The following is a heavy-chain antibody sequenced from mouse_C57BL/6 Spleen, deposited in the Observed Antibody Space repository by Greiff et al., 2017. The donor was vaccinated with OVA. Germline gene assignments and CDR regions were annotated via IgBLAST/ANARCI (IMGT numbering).Heavy chain of an antibody. CDR2: INYDGSST. J-gene: IGHJ1*03. CDR1: GFTFSDYY. V-gene: IGHV5-16*01. Sequence: EVKLVESEGGLVQPGRSLKLSCTASGFTFSDYYMAWVRQVPEKGLEWVANINYDGSSTYYLDSLKSRFIISRDNAKNILYLQMSSLKSEDTATYYCARDWRYSNYGYFDVWGTGTTVTVSS. CDR3: ARDWRYSNYGYFDV. D-gene: IGHD2-5*01.